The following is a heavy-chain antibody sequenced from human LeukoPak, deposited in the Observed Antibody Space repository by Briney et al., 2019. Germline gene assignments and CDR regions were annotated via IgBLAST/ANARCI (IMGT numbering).Heavy chain of an antibody. D-gene: IGHD3-10*01. J-gene: IGHJ4*02. CDR2: ISAGGSTM. CDR3: ARGEYD. V-gene: IGHV3-48*02. Sequence: GGSLRLSCAASGFTFSRYSINWVRQAPGKGLEWISYISAGGSTMYYADPVKGRFTISRDNAKNALYLQMNSLRDEDTAVYYCARGEYDWGQGTLVTVSS. CDR1: GFTFSRYS.